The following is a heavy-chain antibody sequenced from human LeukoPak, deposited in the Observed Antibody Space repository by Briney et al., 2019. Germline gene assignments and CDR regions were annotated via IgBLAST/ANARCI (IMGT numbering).Heavy chain of an antibody. CDR3: TRSPRDGYHDAFDI. J-gene: IGHJ3*02. CDR2: IYPGDSET. D-gene: IGHD5-24*01. V-gene: IGHV5-51*01. CDR1: GYTFTTYW. Sequence: GESLKISCKGSGYTFTTYWIAWVRQMPGEGLEWMGIIYPGDSETRYSPSFQGQVTISADKSITTAYSRWGSLKASDTAMYYCTRSPRDGYHDAFDIWGQGTMVTVFS.